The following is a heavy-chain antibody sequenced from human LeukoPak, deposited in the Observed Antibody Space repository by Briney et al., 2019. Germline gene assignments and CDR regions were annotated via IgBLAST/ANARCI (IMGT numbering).Heavy chain of an antibody. V-gene: IGHV1-18*01. CDR1: GYTLSRYG. CDR3: ARDLCSVEPAAPCYYFDY. CDR2: SSAYNENT. D-gene: IGHD2-2*01. Sequence: ASVNVFCKASGYTLSRYGISWVRQAPGQGLEWMGWSSAYNENTNSALKVQGRVTMTTDTSTSTAYMELRSLRSDDTAVYYCARDLCSVEPAAPCYYFDYWGQGTLVTVSS. J-gene: IGHJ4*02.